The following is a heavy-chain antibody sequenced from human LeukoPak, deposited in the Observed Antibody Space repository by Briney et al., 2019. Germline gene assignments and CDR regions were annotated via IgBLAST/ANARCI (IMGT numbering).Heavy chain of an antibody. CDR3: ARSHYYDSSGPTNWFDP. D-gene: IGHD3-22*01. J-gene: IGHJ5*02. CDR2: IYHSGST. Sequence: SETLSLTCTVSGGSISSGGYYWSWIRQPPGKGLEWIGYIYHSGSTYYNPSLKSRVTISVDRSKNQFSLKLSSVTAADTAVYYCARSHYYDSSGPTNWFDPWGQGTLVTVSS. CDR1: GGSISSGGYY. V-gene: IGHV4-30-2*01.